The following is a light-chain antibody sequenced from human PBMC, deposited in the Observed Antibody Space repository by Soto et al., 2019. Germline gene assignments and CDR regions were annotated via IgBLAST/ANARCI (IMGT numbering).Light chain of an antibody. CDR1: QSVSSY. CDR2: DAS. CDR3: QQRNNWPRGT. Sequence: EIVLTQSPATLSLSPGERATLSCRASQSVSSYLAWYQQKPGQAPRLLIYDASNRATGIPARFSGSGSGTDFTLTISSLEPEVFAVYYCQQRNNWPRGTFGQGTRLEMK. V-gene: IGKV3-11*01. J-gene: IGKJ5*01.